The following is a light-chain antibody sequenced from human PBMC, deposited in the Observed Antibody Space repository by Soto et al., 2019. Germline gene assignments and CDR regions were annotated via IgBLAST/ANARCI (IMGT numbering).Light chain of an antibody. CDR3: GTWDGSLSVGV. J-gene: IGLJ2*01. Sequence: QSVLTQPPSVSAAPGQKVTISCSGSSSNIGNNYVSWYQHLPGTAPKLLIYDNNKRPSGIPDRFSGSKSGTSATLGITGLQTGDEADYFCGTWDGSLSVGVFGGGTKLTVL. CDR1: SSNIGNNY. V-gene: IGLV1-51*01. CDR2: DNN.